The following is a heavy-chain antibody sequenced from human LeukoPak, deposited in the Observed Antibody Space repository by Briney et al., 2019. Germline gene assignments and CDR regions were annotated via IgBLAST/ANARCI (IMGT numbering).Heavy chain of an antibody. CDR2: ISAYNGNT. D-gene: IGHD6-13*01. CDR3: ARDRSSSWFGDAFDI. J-gene: IGHJ3*02. V-gene: IGHV1-18*01. Sequence: ASVTVSFKASGYTFTIYGISWVRQAPGQGLEWMGWISAYNGNTNYAQKLQGRVTMTTDTSTSTAYMELRSLRSDDTAVYYCARDRSSSWFGDAFDIWGQGTMVTVSS. CDR1: GYTFTIYG.